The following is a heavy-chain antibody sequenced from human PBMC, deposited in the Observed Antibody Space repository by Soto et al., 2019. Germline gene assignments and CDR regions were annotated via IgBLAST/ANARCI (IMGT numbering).Heavy chain of an antibody. Sequence: TSETLSLTCTVSGGSISSYYWSWIRQPPGKGLEWIGYIYYSGSTNYNPSLKSRVTITRDTSASTAYMELSSLRSEDTAVYYCARDPEQLVRNYYYYYGMDVWGQGTTVTVSS. V-gene: IGHV4-59*01. D-gene: IGHD6-6*01. J-gene: IGHJ6*02. CDR2: IYYSGST. CDR1: GGSISSYY. CDR3: ARDPEQLVRNYYYYYGMDV.